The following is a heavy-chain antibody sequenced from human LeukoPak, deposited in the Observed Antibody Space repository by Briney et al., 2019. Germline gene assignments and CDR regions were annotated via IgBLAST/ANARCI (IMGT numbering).Heavy chain of an antibody. CDR3: AKGSKLVVITRDHYMAV. CDR1: GFTFSRYS. J-gene: IGHJ6*03. D-gene: IGHD3-22*01. CDR2: ISSSSSSYI. Sequence: GGSLRLSCAASGFTFSRYSINWVRQSPGKGLEWVSSISSSSSSYIYYADSVKGRFTISRDNAKNSLYLQMNSLRAEDTAVYYCAKGSKLVVITRDHYMAVWGKGTTVTISS. V-gene: IGHV3-21*01.